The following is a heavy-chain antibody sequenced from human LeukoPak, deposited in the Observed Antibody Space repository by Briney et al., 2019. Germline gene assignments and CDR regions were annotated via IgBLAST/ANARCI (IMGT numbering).Heavy chain of an antibody. V-gene: IGHV4-34*01. CDR1: GGSFSGYY. CDR2: INHSGST. J-gene: IGHJ4*02. CDR3: ARGYGYLLAW. Sequence: SETLSLTCAVYGGSFSGYYWSWIRQPPGKGLEWIGEINHSGSTNYNPSLKSRVTISVDTSKNQFSLKLSSVTAADTAVYYCARGYGYLLAWWGQGTLVTVSS. D-gene: IGHD2-2*03.